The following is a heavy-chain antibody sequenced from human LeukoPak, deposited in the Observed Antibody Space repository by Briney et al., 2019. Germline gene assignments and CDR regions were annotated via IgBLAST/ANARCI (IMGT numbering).Heavy chain of an antibody. V-gene: IGHV3-48*03. CDR1: GFTFSNCA. D-gene: IGHD3-10*02. Sequence: GGSLRLSCAASGFTFSNCAMSWVRQAPGKGLEWVSYISSSDSTIYYADSVKGRFTISRDNAKNSLYLQMNSLRAEDTAVYYCAELGITMIGGVWGKGTTVTISS. CDR3: AELGITMIGGV. J-gene: IGHJ6*04. CDR2: ISSSDSTI.